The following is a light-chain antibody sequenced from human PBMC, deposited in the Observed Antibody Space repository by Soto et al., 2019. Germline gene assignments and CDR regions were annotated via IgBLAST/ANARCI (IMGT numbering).Light chain of an antibody. CDR3: QQANSFPHT. Sequence: EVVLTQSPATLSVSPGERATLSCRTSQSVSSYLAWYQQKPGQAPRLLIYDASNRATGIPARFSGSGSGTDFTLTISSLQPEDFATYYCQQANSFPHTFGGGTKVDIK. J-gene: IGKJ4*01. CDR2: DAS. V-gene: IGKV3-11*01. CDR1: QSVSSY.